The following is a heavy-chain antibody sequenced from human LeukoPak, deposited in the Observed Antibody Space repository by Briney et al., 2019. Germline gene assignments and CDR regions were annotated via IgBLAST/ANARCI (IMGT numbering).Heavy chain of an antibody. CDR1: GASITSGGYS. V-gene: IGHV4-30-2*01. CDR3: ARETPLRYFDP. J-gene: IGHJ4*02. Sequence: SETLSLTCAVSGASITSGGYSWNWIRQPPGKSLEWIGFIYHTGATHYNPSLESRVTISLDGSKNQFSLNLSSATAADTAVYYCARETPLRYFDPWGQGTLVTVSS. D-gene: IGHD3-9*01. CDR2: IYHTGAT.